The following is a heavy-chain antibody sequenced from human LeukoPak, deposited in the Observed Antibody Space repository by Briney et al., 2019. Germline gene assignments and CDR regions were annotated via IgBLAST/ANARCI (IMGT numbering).Heavy chain of an antibody. D-gene: IGHD3-10*01. CDR3: ARGCGSGTIFLDY. Sequence: PSETLSLTCTVSGGSISSYYWTWIRQPPGKGLEWIGYIYNSGSTNYKPSLKSRVTISVDTSKNQFSLKLSSVTAADTAVYYCARGCGSGTIFLDYWGQGILVTVSP. CDR1: GGSISSYY. V-gene: IGHV4-59*01. CDR2: IYNSGST. J-gene: IGHJ4*02.